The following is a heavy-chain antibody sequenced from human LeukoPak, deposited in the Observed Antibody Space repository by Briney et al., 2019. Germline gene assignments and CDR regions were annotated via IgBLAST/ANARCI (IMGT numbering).Heavy chain of an antibody. J-gene: IGHJ6*02. D-gene: IGHD7-27*01. V-gene: IGHV3-33*01. CDR3: ARDPQLGTYFYYGMDV. CDR1: GFSFNSFG. CDR2: IWFDGTNK. Sequence: GGSLRLSCLASGFSFNSFGMHWVRQAPGKGLECVAVIWFDGTNKFYADSVWGRFTISRDNSKNTLFLQMNSLRAEDKTLYYCARDPQLGTYFYYGMDVWGQGTTVTVSS.